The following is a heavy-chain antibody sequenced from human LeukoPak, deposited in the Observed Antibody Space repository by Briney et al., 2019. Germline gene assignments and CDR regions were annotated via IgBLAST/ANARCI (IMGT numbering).Heavy chain of an antibody. J-gene: IGHJ3*02. D-gene: IGHD3-3*01. Sequence: GGSLRLSCAASGFTFSSYAMHWVRQAPGKGLEWVAVISYDGSNKYYADSVKGRFTISRDNSKNTLYLQMNSLRAEDTAVYYCASLYYDFWSGYYTAGAFDIWGQGTMVAVSS. V-gene: IGHV3-30-3*01. CDR2: ISYDGSNK. CDR1: GFTFSSYA. CDR3: ASLYYDFWSGYYTAGAFDI.